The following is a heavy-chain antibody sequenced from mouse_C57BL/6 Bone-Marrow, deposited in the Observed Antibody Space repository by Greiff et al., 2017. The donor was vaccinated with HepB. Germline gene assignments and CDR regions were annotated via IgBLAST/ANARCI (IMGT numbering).Heavy chain of an antibody. V-gene: IGHV1-69*01. Sequence: QVQLQQPGAELVMPGASVKLSCKASGYTFTSYWMHWVKQRPGQGLEWIGEIDPSDSYTNYNQKFKGKSTLTVDKSASTAYMQLSSLTSEDSAVYYCTRTSFHYYGGSYLYYFDYWGRGTTLTVSS. CDR2: IDPSDSYT. CDR3: TRTSFHYYGGSYLYYFDY. CDR1: GYTFTSYW. J-gene: IGHJ2*01. D-gene: IGHD1-1*01.